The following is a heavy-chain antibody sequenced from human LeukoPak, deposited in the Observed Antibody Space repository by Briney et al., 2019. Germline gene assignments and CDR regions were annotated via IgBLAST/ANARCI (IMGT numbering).Heavy chain of an antibody. J-gene: IGHJ4*02. CDR3: ASLGVDHY. CDR1: GGSISSYY. CDR2: IYYSGST. D-gene: IGHD3-10*01. Sequence: PSETLSLTCTVSGGSISSYYWSWIRQPPGKGLEWIGYIYYSGSTNYNPSLKSRVTISVDTSKNQFSLKLSSVTAADTAVYYCASLGVDHYWGQGTLVTVSS. V-gene: IGHV4-59*01.